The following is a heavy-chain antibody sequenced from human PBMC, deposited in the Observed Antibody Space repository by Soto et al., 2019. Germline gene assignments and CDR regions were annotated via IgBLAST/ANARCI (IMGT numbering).Heavy chain of an antibody. V-gene: IGHV4-31*03. J-gene: IGHJ4*02. Sequence: PSETLSLTCTVSGGSISSGGYYWSWIRQHPGKGLEWIGYIYYSGSTYYNPSLKSRVTISVDTSKNQFSLKLSSVTAADTAVYYCARGVDTAMVGIAYWGQGTLVTVSS. CDR2: IYYSGST. CDR1: GGSISSGGYY. CDR3: ARGVDTAMVGIAY. D-gene: IGHD5-18*01.